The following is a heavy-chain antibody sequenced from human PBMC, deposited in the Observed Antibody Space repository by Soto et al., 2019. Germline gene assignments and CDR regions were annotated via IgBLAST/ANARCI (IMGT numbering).Heavy chain of an antibody. J-gene: IGHJ3*01. CDR3: ARGDRGAFDL. Sequence: EVQLVESGGGLVQPGESLRLSCAASGFTFSYYWMHWVRQAPGKGLVWVSRIHSDGSSTTYADFVKGRFSISRDNARNMVYLQMNSLRAEDTAVYYCARGDRGAFDLWGQGTVLTVSS. V-gene: IGHV3-74*01. CDR2: IHSDGSST. D-gene: IGHD1-26*01. CDR1: GFTFSYYW.